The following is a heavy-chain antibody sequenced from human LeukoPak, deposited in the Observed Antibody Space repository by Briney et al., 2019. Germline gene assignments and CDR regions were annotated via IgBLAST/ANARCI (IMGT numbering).Heavy chain of an antibody. D-gene: IGHD4-17*01. J-gene: IGHJ4*02. Sequence: GGSLRLSCAASGFTFSSYAMSWVRQAPEKGLEWVSSISGSGDNTYYADSVKDRFSISRDNSKTTVSLQMNSLRAEDTAVYYCAKGGGTAVTSAANYWGQGTLVTVSS. CDR2: ISGSGDNT. CDR1: GFTFSSYA. V-gene: IGHV3-23*01. CDR3: AKGGGTAVTSAANY.